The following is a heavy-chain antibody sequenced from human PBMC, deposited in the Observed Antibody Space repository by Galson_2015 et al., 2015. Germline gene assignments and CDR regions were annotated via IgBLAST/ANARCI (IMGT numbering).Heavy chain of an antibody. J-gene: IGHJ4*02. D-gene: IGHD3-10*01. V-gene: IGHV3-53*01. CDR2: IYTGGST. CDR3: ARAGGVRGIMRDYFDY. CDR1: GFTVSNYY. Sequence: SLRLSCAASGFTVSNYYMDWVRQAPGKGLDWVSVIYTGGSTYYADSVKGRFIVSTDNSENTLYLHMNSLRAEETAVYYCARAGGVRGIMRDYFDYWGQGTLVTVSS.